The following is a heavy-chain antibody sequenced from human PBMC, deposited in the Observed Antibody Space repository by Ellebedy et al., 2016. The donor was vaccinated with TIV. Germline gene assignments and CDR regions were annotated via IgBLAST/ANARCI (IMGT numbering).Heavy chain of an antibody. D-gene: IGHD4-23*01. J-gene: IGHJ4*02. V-gene: IGHV3-33*01. CDR2: IWYDGNNK. CDR1: GFTFSSYD. Sequence: GKSLKISCAASGFTFSSYDMHWVRQAPGKGLEWVAVIWYDGNNKYYTDSVKGRFTISRDNSKSTLYLQMNSLRAEDTAVYYCARDLTVLTPFGYWGQGTLVTVSS. CDR3: ARDLTVLTPFGY.